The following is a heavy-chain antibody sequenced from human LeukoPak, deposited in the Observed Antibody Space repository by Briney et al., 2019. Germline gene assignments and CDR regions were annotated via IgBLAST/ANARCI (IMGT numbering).Heavy chain of an antibody. CDR2: IRYDGSNK. CDR3: ATIGDLLWFGELDCFDY. J-gene: IGHJ4*02. Sequence: GGSLRLSCAASGFTFSSYGMHWVRQAPGKGLEWVAFIRYDGSNKYYADSVKGRFTISRDNSKNTLYLQMNSLRAEDTAVYYCATIGDLLWFGELDCFDYWGQGTLVTVSS. V-gene: IGHV3-30*02. CDR1: GFTFSSYG. D-gene: IGHD3-10*01.